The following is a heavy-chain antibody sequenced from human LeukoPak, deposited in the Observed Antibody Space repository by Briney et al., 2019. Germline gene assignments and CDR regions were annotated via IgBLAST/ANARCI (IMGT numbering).Heavy chain of an antibody. J-gene: IGHJ4*02. V-gene: IGHV3-30*04. Sequence: GRSLRLSCAASGFTFSSYAMHWVRQAPGKGLEWVAVISYDGSNKYYADSVKGRFTISRDNSKNTLYLQMNSLRAEDTAVYYCARVARQAGSSAYWGQGTLVTVSS. CDR1: GFTFSSYA. D-gene: IGHD6-19*01. CDR2: ISYDGSNK. CDR3: ARVARQAGSSAY.